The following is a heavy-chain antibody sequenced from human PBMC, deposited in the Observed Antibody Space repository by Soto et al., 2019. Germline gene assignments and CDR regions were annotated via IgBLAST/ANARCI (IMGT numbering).Heavy chain of an antibody. Sequence: KPSETLSLTCTVSGGSISSYYWSWIRQPPGKGLEWIGYIYYSGSTNYNPSLKSRVTISVDTSKNQFSLKLSSVTAADTAVYYCARGKVRYYFDYWGQGTLVTVSS. CDR2: IYYSGST. CDR3: ARGKVRYYFDY. J-gene: IGHJ4*02. CDR1: GGSISSYY. V-gene: IGHV4-59*01.